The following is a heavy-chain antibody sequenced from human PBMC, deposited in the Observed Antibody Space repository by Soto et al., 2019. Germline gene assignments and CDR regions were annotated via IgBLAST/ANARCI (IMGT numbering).Heavy chain of an antibody. V-gene: IGHV4-31*03. CDR1: GGSISSGGYH. Sequence: SETLSLTCTVSGGSISSGGYHWSWIRQHPGKGLEYVGYIYQRGSTYYNPSLKSRVTISVDTSKNQFSLKLSSVTAADTAVYYCARGTGGYRFHPWGQGTLVTVSS. D-gene: IGHD5-18*01. CDR3: ARGTGGYRFHP. CDR2: IYQRGST. J-gene: IGHJ5*02.